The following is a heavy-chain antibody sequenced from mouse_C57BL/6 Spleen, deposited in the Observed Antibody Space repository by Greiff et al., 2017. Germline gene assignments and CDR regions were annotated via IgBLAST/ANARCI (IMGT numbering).Heavy chain of an antibody. CDR2: IDPSDSYT. V-gene: IGHV1-69*01. CDR3: ARTDV. J-gene: IGHJ1*03. Sequence: QVQLQQPGAELVMPGASVKLSCTASGYTFTSYWMHWVKQRPGQGLEWIGEIDPSDSYTNYNQKFKVKSTLTVDKSSSTAYMQLSSLTSKDSAVYYCARTDVWGTGTTVTVSS. CDR1: GYTFTSYW.